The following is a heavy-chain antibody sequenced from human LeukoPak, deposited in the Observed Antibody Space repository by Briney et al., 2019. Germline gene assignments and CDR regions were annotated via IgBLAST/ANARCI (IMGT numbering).Heavy chain of an antibody. V-gene: IGHV4-31*03. D-gene: IGHD6-6*01. Sequence: SQTLSLTCTVSGGSISSGGYYWSWIRQHPGKGLEWIGYIYYSGSTYYNPSLKSRVTISVDTSKNQFSLKLSSVTAADTAVYYCARGRTYRSSSWFDPWGQGTLVTVSS. CDR2: IYYSGST. CDR1: GGSISSGGYY. CDR3: ARGRTYRSSSWFDP. J-gene: IGHJ5*02.